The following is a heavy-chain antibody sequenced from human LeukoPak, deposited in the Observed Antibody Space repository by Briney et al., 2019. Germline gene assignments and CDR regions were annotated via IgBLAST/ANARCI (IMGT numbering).Heavy chain of an antibody. CDR1: GGSFSGYY. CDR3: ARGQGYYDSSGYYYGAFDI. V-gene: IGHV4-34*01. Sequence: SETLSFTCAVYGGSFSGYYWSWIRQPPGKGLEWIGEINHSGSTNYNPSLKSRVTISVDTSKNQFSLKLSSVTAADTAVYYCARGQGYYDSSGYYYGAFDIWGQGTMVTVSS. CDR2: INHSGST. D-gene: IGHD3-22*01. J-gene: IGHJ3*02.